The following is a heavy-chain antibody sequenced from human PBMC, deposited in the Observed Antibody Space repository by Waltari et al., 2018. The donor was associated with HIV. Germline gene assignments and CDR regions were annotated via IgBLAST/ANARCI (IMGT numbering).Heavy chain of an antibody. CDR2: IYYSGST. CDR1: GGSISSSSYY. J-gene: IGHJ5*02. V-gene: IGHV4-39*07. Sequence: QLQLQESGPGLVKPSETLSLTCTVSGGSISSSSYYWGWIRQPPGKGLEWIGSIYYSGSTYSTPSLKSRVTISVDTSKNQFSLKLSSVTAADTAVYYCARDHPLCSSTSCYTPGSWFDPWGQGTLVTVSS. D-gene: IGHD2-2*02. CDR3: ARDHPLCSSTSCYTPGSWFDP.